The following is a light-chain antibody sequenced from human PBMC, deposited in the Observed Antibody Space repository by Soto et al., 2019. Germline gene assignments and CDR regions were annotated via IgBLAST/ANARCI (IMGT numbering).Light chain of an antibody. CDR2: EVY. CDR3: CSCAHSSTLL. Sequence: QSALTQPASVSGSPGQSITISCTGTSSDVGSYDLVSWYQQHPGKVPKLMIYEVYKRPSGVSNRFSASKSGNTASLTISGLQAEDEADYYCCSCAHSSTLLFGGGTKVTVL. J-gene: IGLJ2*01. CDR1: SSDVGSYDL. V-gene: IGLV2-23*02.